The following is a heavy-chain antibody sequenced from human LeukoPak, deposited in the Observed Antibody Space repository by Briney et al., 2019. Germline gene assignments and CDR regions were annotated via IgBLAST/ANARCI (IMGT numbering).Heavy chain of an antibody. CDR3: ARDQYDTWSRRGNFDS. Sequence: GGSLRRSCVASGFTFGKYWMSWVRQAPGKGLEWVANIKLDGGEKNYVDSVKGRFTISRDNTKNSLYLQMNSLRAEDTAVFYCARDQYDTWSRRGNFDSWGQGTLVIVSS. CDR2: IKLDGGEK. V-gene: IGHV3-7*03. D-gene: IGHD3-3*01. CDR1: GFTFGKYW. J-gene: IGHJ4*02.